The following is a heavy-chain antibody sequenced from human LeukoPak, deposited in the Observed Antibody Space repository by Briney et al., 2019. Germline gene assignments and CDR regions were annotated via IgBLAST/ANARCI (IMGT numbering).Heavy chain of an antibody. V-gene: IGHV3-30*02. J-gene: IGHJ4*02. Sequence: GGSLRLSCAASGFTFSSYGMHWVRQAPGKGLGWVAFIRYDGSNKYYADSVKGRFTISRDNSKNTLYLQMNSLRAEDTAVYYCAKSLRTMVRGVIPQFDYWGQGTLVTVSS. CDR1: GFTFSSYG. CDR2: IRYDGSNK. D-gene: IGHD3-10*01. CDR3: AKSLRTMVRGVIPQFDY.